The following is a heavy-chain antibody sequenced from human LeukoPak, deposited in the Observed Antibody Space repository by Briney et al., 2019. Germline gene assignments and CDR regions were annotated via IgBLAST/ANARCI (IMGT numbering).Heavy chain of an antibody. D-gene: IGHD5-24*01. CDR1: GFTFSSYG. Sequence: PGRSLRLSCAASGFTFSSYGMHWVRQAPGKGLEWVAVISYDGSNKYYADSVKGRFTISRDNSKNTLYLQMNSLRAEDTAVYYCARGAGYNYPYYFDYWGQGTLVTVSS. CDR3: ARGAGYNYPYYFDY. J-gene: IGHJ4*02. V-gene: IGHV3-30*03. CDR2: ISYDGSNK.